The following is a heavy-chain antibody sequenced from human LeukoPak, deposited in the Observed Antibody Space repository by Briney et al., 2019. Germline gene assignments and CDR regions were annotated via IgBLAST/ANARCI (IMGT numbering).Heavy chain of an antibody. CDR3: ARVLAPYNLLWFGTSPYYFDY. V-gene: IGHV1-8*01. J-gene: IGHJ4*02. CDR2: MNPNSGNT. Sequence: GASVKVSCKASGYTFTSYDINWVRQATGQGLEWMGWMNPNSGNTGYAQKLQGRVTMTRNTSISTAYMELSSLRSEDTAVYYCARVLAPYNLLWFGTSPYYFDYWGQGTLVTVSS. CDR1: GYTFTSYD. D-gene: IGHD3-10*01.